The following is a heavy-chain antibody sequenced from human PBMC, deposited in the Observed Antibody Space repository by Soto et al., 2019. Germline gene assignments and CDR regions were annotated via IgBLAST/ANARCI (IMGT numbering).Heavy chain of an antibody. CDR3: ARGGEAAAGYVGEFDP. CDR1: GGSISSGGYY. J-gene: IGHJ5*02. Sequence: PSETLSLTSTVSGGSISSGGYYWSWIRQHPGKGLEWIGYIYYSGSTYYNPSLKSRVTISVDTSKNPFSLKLSSVTAADTAVYYCARGGEAAAGYVGEFDPWGQGTLVTVSS. D-gene: IGHD6-13*01. V-gene: IGHV4-31*03. CDR2: IYYSGST.